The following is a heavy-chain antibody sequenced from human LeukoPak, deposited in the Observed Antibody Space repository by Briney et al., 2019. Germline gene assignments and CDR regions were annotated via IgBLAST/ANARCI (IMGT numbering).Heavy chain of an antibody. V-gene: IGHV3-53*01. J-gene: IGHJ4*02. CDR1: GFTFSSYS. CDR2: IYSGGST. D-gene: IGHD4-17*01. Sequence: PGGSLRLSCAASGFTFSSYSMNWVRQAPGKGLEWVSVIYSGGSTYYADSVKGRFTISRDNSKNTLYLQMNSLRAEDTAVYYCARLSWEYGVDYWGQGTLVTVSS. CDR3: ARLSWEYGVDY.